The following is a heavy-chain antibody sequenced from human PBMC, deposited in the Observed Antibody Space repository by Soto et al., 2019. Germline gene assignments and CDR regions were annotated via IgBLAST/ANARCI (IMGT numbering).Heavy chain of an antibody. Sequence: GGSLRLSCAASGFTFSNAWMNWVRQAPGKGLEWVGRIKSKTDGGTTDYAAPVKGRFTISRDDSKNTLYLQMNSLKTEDTAVYYCTTGPPRYGWGFDYWGQGTLVTVSS. CDR3: TTGPPRYGWGFDY. V-gene: IGHV3-15*07. D-gene: IGHD4-17*01. CDR1: GFTFSNAW. J-gene: IGHJ4*02. CDR2: IKSKTDGGTT.